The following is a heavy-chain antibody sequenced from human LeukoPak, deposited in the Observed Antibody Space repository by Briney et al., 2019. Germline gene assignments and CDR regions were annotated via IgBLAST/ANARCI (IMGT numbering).Heavy chain of an antibody. V-gene: IGHV3-74*01. J-gene: IGHJ4*02. CDR3: VRGASGGHYVIDY. CDR1: GFTYGNYL. D-gene: IGHD1-26*01. CDR2: ISPDGRST. Sequence: GGSLRLSRAASGFTYGNYLMHWVRQAPGKGLVWASRISPDGRSTNYADFVKGRFTVSRDNAMNTVYLQMNSLRTEDTAVYYCVRGASGGHYVIDYWGQGTLVTVSS.